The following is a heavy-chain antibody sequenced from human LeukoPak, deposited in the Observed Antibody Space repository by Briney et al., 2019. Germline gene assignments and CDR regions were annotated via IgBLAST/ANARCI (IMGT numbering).Heavy chain of an antibody. D-gene: IGHD1-26*01. CDR2: ISSSSSYI. CDR1: GFTFSSYS. Sequence: GGSLRLSCAASGFTFSSYSMNWVRQAPGKGLEWVSSISSSSSYIYYADSVKGRFTISRDNAKNSLYLQMNSLRAEDTAVYYCASDQRDSGSYYGHFDYWGQGTLVTVSS. V-gene: IGHV3-21*01. J-gene: IGHJ4*02. CDR3: ASDQRDSGSYYGHFDY.